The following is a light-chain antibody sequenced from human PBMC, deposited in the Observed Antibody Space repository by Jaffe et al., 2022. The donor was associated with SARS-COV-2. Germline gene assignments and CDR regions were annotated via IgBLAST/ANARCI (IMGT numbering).Light chain of an antibody. CDR2: GNN. Sequence: QSVLTQPPSVSGAPGQRVTISCTGSRSNIGAGYDVHWYQKRPGTAPKLLIFGNNNRPSGVPDRVSGSRSATSASLAISGLQAEDEADYYCQSYDNALSASVFGGGTKLTVL. CDR3: QSYDNALSASV. V-gene: IGLV1-40*01. CDR1: RSNIGAGYD. J-gene: IGLJ3*02.